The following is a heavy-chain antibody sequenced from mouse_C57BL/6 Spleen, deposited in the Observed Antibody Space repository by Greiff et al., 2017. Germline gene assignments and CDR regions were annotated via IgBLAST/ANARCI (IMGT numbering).Heavy chain of an antibody. D-gene: IGHD1-1*01. Sequence: VQLQQSGADLVKPGGSLKLSCAASGFTFSSYGMPWVRQTPDKRLEWVATISSGGSYTYYPDSVKGRFTISRDNAKNTLYLQMSSLKSEDTAMYYCAKQGTVASMDYWGQGTSVTVSS. CDR1: GFTFSSYG. CDR2: ISSGGSYT. CDR3: AKQGTVASMDY. V-gene: IGHV5-6*01. J-gene: IGHJ4*01.